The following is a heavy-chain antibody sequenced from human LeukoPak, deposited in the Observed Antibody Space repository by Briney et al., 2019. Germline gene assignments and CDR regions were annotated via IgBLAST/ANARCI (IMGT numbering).Heavy chain of an antibody. CDR2: ISGSNGNT. CDR3: VRESPVAAVGRSWFDP. D-gene: IGHD6-13*01. Sequence: GGSLRLSCAASGFSFSNYAMSWVRQAPGEGLEWVSTISGSNGNTHYADSVKGRFTISRDNSKNTLYLQMNSLRAEDTAVYYCVRESPVAAVGRSWFDPWGQGTLVTVSS. V-gene: IGHV3-23*01. J-gene: IGHJ5*02. CDR1: GFSFSNYA.